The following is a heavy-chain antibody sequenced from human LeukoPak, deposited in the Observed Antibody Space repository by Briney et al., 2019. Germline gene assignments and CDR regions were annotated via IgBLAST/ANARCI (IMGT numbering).Heavy chain of an antibody. V-gene: IGHV3-49*05. CDR3: TREIRYFDWFQADY. CDR2: IRSKAYGGTA. D-gene: IGHD3-9*01. CDR1: GFTFGDHS. J-gene: IGHJ4*02. Sequence: NPGGSLRLSGTASGFTFGDHSVSWFRQAPGKGLEWVGFIRSKAYGGTAEYAASVKGRFTISRDDSKSVAYLQMDSLKIEDTAVYYCTREIRYFDWFQADYWGQGTLVTVSS.